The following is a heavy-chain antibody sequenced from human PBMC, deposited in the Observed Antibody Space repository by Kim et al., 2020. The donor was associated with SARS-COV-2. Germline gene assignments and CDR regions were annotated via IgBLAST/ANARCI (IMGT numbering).Heavy chain of an antibody. Sequence: GGSLRLSCAASGFTFSSYAMHWVRQAPGKGLEWVAVISYDGSNKYYADSVKGRLTISRDNSKNTLYLQMNSLRAEDTTVYYGARDVGGGWRPWGQGTLVTVSS. D-gene: IGHD2-15*01. CDR3: ARDVGGGWRP. J-gene: IGHJ5*02. CDR2: ISYDGSNK. CDR1: GFTFSSYA. V-gene: IGHV3-30-3*01.